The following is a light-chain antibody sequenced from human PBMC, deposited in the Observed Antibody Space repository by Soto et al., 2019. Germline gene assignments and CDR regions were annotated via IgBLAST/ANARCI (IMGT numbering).Light chain of an antibody. CDR1: SSDIGGYSY. Sequence: QSALTQPASVSGSPGQSITISCTGTSSDIGGYSYVSWYQQHPGKAPKLMIYDVSSRPSGVSSRFSGSKSGNTASLTISGLQAEDEADYYCNSYTDSSTLFGTGTKLTVL. CDR2: DVS. CDR3: NSYTDSSTL. V-gene: IGLV2-14*01. J-gene: IGLJ1*01.